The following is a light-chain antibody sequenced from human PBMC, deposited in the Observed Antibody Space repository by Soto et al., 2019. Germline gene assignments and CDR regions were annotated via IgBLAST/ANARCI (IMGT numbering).Light chain of an antibody. J-gene: IGLJ3*02. CDR3: GTWDSSLSAGV. CDR1: SSNIGNGY. V-gene: IGLV1-51*01. Sequence: QSALTQPPSVSAAPGQKVTISCSGSSSNIGNGYVSWYQQLPGTVPKLLIYDNNKRPSGIPDRFSGSKSGTSATLGITGLQTGDEADYYCGTWDSSLSAGVFGGGTKLTVL. CDR2: DNN.